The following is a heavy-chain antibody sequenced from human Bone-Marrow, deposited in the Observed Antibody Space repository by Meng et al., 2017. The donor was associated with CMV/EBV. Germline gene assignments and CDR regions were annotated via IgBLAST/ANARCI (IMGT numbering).Heavy chain of an antibody. J-gene: IGHJ6*02. D-gene: IGHD2-2*02. CDR3: ARDSCSSTSCYIDYYYGMEV. CDR1: GYTFTGYY. V-gene: IGHV1-2*02. CDR2: INPNSGGT. Sequence: ASVKVSCKASGYTFTGYYMHWVRQAPGQGLEWMGWINPNSGGTNYAQKFQGRVTMTRDTSISTAYMELSRLRSDDTAVYYCARDSCSSTSCYIDYYYGMEVWGQGTTVTVSS.